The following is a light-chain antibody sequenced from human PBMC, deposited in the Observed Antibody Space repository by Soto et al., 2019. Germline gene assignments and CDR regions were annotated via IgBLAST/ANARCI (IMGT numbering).Light chain of an antibody. CDR1: SSDVGGYNY. V-gene: IGLV2-8*01. J-gene: IGLJ1*01. CDR2: EVN. CDR3: SSYTSTHTRV. Sequence: QSALTQPPSATGSPGQSVAISCTGTSSDVGGYNYVSWYQQHPGKAPKLRIYEVNKRPSAVPDRFSGSKSGNTASLTVFGLQAEDEADYYCSSYTSTHTRVFGTGTKVTV.